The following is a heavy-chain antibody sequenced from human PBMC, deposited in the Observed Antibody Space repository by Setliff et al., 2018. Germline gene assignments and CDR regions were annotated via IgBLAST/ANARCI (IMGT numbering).Heavy chain of an antibody. J-gene: IGHJ3*01. Sequence: GGSLRLSCAASGFTFSSYSMNWVRQAPGKGLEWVSSISGGGRYTYSADSVKGRFTISRDNAKNSLYLQMNSLGAEDTAVYFCARSPANGGHDAFDVWGQGTMVTVSS. CDR1: GFTFSSYS. CDR2: ISGGGRYT. CDR3: ARSPANGGHDAFDV. V-gene: IGHV3-21*06. D-gene: IGHD6-25*01.